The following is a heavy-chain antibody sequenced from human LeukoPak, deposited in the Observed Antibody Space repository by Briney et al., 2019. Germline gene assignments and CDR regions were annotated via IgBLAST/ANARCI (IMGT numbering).Heavy chain of an antibody. CDR3: ARGNYSSIAAWGWFDP. Sequence: GASVKVSCKASGYAFTGYYIHWVRQAPGQGLEWMGGIIPIFGTANYAQKFQGRVTITTDESTSTAYMELSSLRSEDTAVYYCARGNYSSIAAWGWFDPWGQGTLVTVSS. V-gene: IGHV1-69*05. J-gene: IGHJ5*02. D-gene: IGHD6-6*01. CDR2: IIPIFGTA. CDR1: GYAFTGYY.